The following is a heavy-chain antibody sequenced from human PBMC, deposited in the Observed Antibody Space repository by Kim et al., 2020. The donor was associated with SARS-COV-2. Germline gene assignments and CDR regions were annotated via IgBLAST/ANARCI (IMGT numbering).Heavy chain of an antibody. V-gene: IGHV3-74*01. D-gene: IGHD5-18*01. J-gene: IGHJ4*02. Sequence: SSTVYADSVKGRFTISSDNARNTRYLQRNSLRAEEAAIYYCARADTAPDYWGQGTLVTVSS. CDR3: ARADTAPDY. CDR2: SST.